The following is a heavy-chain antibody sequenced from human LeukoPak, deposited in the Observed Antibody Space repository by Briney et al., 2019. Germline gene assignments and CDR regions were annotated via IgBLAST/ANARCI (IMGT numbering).Heavy chain of an antibody. CDR1: GGSISNYF. CDR2: VFYNGST. J-gene: IGHJ4*02. Sequence: SETLSLTCTVAGGSISNYFWSWIRQPPGKGLEWVGHVFYNGSTNYNPSLKSRVTMSVDTSKNQFSLKLSSVTAADTAVYYCAAPDCSSTSCSPSWGQGTLVTVSS. CDR3: AAPDCSSTSCSPS. D-gene: IGHD2-2*01. V-gene: IGHV4-59*12.